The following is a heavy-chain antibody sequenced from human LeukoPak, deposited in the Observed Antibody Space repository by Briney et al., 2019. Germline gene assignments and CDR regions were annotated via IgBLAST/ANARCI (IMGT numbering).Heavy chain of an antibody. CDR2: ISSSSSYI. V-gene: IGHV3-21*01. Sequence: PGGSLRLSCAASGFTFSSYSMNWVRQAPGKGLEWVSSISSSSSYIYYADSVKGRFTISRDNSKNTLYLQMNSLRAEDTAVYYCAREEYSSPYFDYWGQGTLVTVSS. J-gene: IGHJ4*02. D-gene: IGHD6-6*01. CDR3: AREEYSSPYFDY. CDR1: GFTFSSYS.